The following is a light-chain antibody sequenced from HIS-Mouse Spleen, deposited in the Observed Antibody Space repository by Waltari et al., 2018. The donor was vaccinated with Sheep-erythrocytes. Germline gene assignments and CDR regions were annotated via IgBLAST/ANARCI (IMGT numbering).Light chain of an antibody. CDR3: CSYAGSSTPWV. CDR2: EGS. Sequence: QSALTQPASVSGSPGQAIPISCPGTRRDFGSYNPVPWYQQHPGKAPKLMIYEGSKRPSGVSNRFSGSKSGNTASLTISGLQAEDEADYYCCSYAGSSTPWVFGGGTKLTVL. J-gene: IGLJ3*02. V-gene: IGLV2-23*01. CDR1: RRDFGSYNP.